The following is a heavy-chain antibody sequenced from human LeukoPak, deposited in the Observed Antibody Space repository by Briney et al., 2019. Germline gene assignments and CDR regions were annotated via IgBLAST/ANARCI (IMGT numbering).Heavy chain of an antibody. J-gene: IGHJ5*02. Sequence: VASVKVSCKASGYTFTSYDINWVRQATGQGLEWMGWMNPNSGNTGYAQKFQGRVTMTRNTSISTAYMELSRLRSDDTAVYYCARGLGIAAAGTFDPWGQGTLVTVSS. D-gene: IGHD6-13*01. CDR2: MNPNSGNT. V-gene: IGHV1-8*01. CDR3: ARGLGIAAAGTFDP. CDR1: GYTFTSYD.